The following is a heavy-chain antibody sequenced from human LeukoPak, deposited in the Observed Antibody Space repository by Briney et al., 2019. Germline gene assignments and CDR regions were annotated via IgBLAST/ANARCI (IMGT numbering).Heavy chain of an antibody. CDR2: IKQDGSEK. Sequence: GGSLRLSCAASGFTFSSYSMNWVRQAPGKGLEWVANIKQDGSEKYYVDSVKGRFTISRGNANNSLYLQMNSLRAEDTAVYYCARANWYCSSTSCYASYYYYGMDVWGQGTTVTVSS. D-gene: IGHD2-2*01. V-gene: IGHV3-7*01. J-gene: IGHJ6*02. CDR1: GFTFSSYS. CDR3: ARANWYCSSTSCYASYYYYGMDV.